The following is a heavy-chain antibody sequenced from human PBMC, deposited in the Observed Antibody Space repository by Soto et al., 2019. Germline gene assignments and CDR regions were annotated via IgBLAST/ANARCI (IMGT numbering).Heavy chain of an antibody. CDR1: GFTFSNFS. J-gene: IGHJ6*02. Sequence: PGGSLRLSCVGSGFTFSNFSINWVRQAPGKGLEWVSSISSRSDIYYADSLKGRFTISRDNAKNSVSLQMNSLRAEDTAVYYCARESTAWHLAYGLDVWGQGTTVTVSS. CDR3: ARESTAWHLAYGLDV. D-gene: IGHD1-26*01. CDR2: ISSRSDI. V-gene: IGHV3-21*01.